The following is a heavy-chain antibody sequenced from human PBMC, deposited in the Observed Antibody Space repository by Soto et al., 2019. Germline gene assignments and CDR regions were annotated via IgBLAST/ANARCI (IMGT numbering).Heavy chain of an antibody. V-gene: IGHV4-59*01. D-gene: IGHD2-2*01. J-gene: IGHJ5*02. CDR2: IYYSATT. CDR3: ERALAGPAGHINWFDP. CDR1: GGAISSYY. Sequence: PSETLSLTCTVSGGAISSYYWSWIRQPPGKGLEWIGYIYYSATTNYNPSLKSRVTISVDTSKNQFSLKLTSVTAADTAVYYCERALAGPAGHINWFDPCGQRSLVTVSS.